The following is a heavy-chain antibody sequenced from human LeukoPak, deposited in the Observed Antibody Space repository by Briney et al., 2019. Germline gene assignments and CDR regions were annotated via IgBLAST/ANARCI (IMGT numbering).Heavy chain of an antibody. CDR3: ARDRIAAAGAYFDY. V-gene: IGHV3-21*01. D-gene: IGHD6-13*01. J-gene: IGHJ4*02. Sequence: GGSLRLSCAASGFTFSSYSMNWVRQAPGKGLEWVSSISSSSSYIYYADSVKGRFTISRDNAKNSLYLQMNSLRAEDTAVYYCARDRIAAAGAYFDYWGQGTLVTVPS. CDR1: GFTFSSYS. CDR2: ISSSSSYI.